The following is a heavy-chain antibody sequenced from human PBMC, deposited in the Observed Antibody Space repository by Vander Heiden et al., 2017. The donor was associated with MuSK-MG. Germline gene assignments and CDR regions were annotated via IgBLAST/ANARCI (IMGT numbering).Heavy chain of an antibody. D-gene: IGHD6-13*01. CDR3: AKYRIAAAGVDY. V-gene: IGHV3-23*01. J-gene: IGHJ4*02. Sequence: EVQLLESGGGLVQPGGSLRLSCAASGFPFSSYAMSWVRQAPGKGLEWVSAISGSVGSTYYADSVKGRFTISRDNSKNTLYLQMNSLRAEDTAVYYCAKYRIAAAGVDYWGQGTLVTVSS. CDR2: ISGSVGST. CDR1: GFPFSSYA.